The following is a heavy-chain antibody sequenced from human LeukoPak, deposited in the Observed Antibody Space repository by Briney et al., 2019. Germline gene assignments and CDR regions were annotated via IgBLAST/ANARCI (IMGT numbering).Heavy chain of an antibody. CDR2: INPNSGGT. CDR1: GYTFTGYY. V-gene: IGHV1-2*02. Sequence: ASVKVSCKASGYTFTGYYMHWVRQAPGQGLEWMGWINPNSGGTKFAQKFQGRVTMTRDTSISTAYMDLSRLTSDDTAVYYCARLGFCSGGICPDYFDYWGQGTLVTVSS. D-gene: IGHD2-15*01. CDR3: ARLGFCSGGICPDYFDY. J-gene: IGHJ4*02.